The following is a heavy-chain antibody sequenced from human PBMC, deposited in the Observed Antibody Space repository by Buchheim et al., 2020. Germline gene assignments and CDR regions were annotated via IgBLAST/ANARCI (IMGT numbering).Heavy chain of an antibody. Sequence: QVQLVESGGGVVQPGRSLRLSCAASGFTFSSYGMHWVRQAPGKGLEWVAVIWSDGSNKYYADSVKGRFTISRDNSKNTLYLQMNSLRAEDTAVYYCARGRDYYYYYYMDVWGKGTT. V-gene: IGHV3-33*01. J-gene: IGHJ6*03. CDR1: GFTFSSYG. CDR3: ARGRDYYYYYYMDV. CDR2: IWSDGSNK.